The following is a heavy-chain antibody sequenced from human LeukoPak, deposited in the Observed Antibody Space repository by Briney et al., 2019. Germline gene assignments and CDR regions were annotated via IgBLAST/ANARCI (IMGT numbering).Heavy chain of an antibody. Sequence: SETLSLTCTVSGDSFTSYYWSWIRQPAGKGLEWIGRIYTSGSTNYNPSLKSRVTISIDKSKNQFSLKLSSVTAADTAVYYCASSGLMRESFDYWGQGTLVTASS. CDR2: IYTSGST. CDR1: GDSFTSYY. V-gene: IGHV4-4*07. J-gene: IGHJ4*02. CDR3: ASSGLMRESFDY. D-gene: IGHD3-10*01.